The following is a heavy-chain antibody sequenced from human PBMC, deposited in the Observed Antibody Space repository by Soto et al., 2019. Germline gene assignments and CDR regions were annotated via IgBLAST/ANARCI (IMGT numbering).Heavy chain of an antibody. V-gene: IGHV5-10-1*01. Sequence: GESLKISCKGSGYRFTSYWISWVRQMPGKGLEWMGRIDPSNSYTHYSPSFHGHVTISADNSISTAYLQWSNLRASDTAIYYCAFLDTSLDLVFWGPGTLLTVSS. CDR2: IDPSNSYT. J-gene: IGHJ4*02. CDR1: GYRFTSYW. CDR3: AFLDTSLDLVF. D-gene: IGHD3-3*02.